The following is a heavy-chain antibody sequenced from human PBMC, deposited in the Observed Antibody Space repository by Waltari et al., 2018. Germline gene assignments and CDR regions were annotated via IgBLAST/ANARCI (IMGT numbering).Heavy chain of an antibody. V-gene: IGHV4-59*08. CDR1: GGSISSYY. CDR3: ARHESSSGYYGMDV. CDR2: IYYSGVT. D-gene: IGHD3-10*01. J-gene: IGHJ6*02. Sequence: QVQLQASGPGLVKPSETLSRTCTGPGGSISSYYWRWYRQPPGKGLEWIGYIYYSGVTNYNPSLKSRVTISVDTSKSQFSLKVSSVTAADTAVYYCARHESSSGYYGMDVWGQGTTVTVSS.